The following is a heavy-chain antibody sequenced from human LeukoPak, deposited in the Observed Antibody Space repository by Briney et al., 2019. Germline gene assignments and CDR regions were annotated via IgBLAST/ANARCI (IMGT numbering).Heavy chain of an antibody. V-gene: IGHV4-4*07. Sequence: PSETLSLTCTVSGGSISSYYWSWIRQPAGKGLEWIGRIYTSGSTNYNPSLKSRVTVSVDTSKNQLSLKLSSVTAADTAVYYCARARDDYDRSPGNYWGQGTLVTVSS. J-gene: IGHJ4*02. CDR2: IYTSGST. CDR1: GGSISSYY. D-gene: IGHD3-22*01. CDR3: ARARDDYDRSPGNY.